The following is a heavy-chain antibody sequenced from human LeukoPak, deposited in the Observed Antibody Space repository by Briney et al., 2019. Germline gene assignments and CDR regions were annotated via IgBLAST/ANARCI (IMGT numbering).Heavy chain of an antibody. CDR1: GFTFSSYS. CDR3: ARDTPMVQNYYYYYMDV. CDR2: ISSSSSYI. D-gene: IGHD3-10*01. Sequence: PGGSLRLSCAASGFTFSSYSMNWVRQAPGKGLEWVSSISSSSSYIYYADSVKGRFTISRDNAKNSLYLQMNSLRAEDTAVHYYARDTPMVQNYYYYYMDVWGKGTTVTVSS. V-gene: IGHV3-21*01. J-gene: IGHJ6*03.